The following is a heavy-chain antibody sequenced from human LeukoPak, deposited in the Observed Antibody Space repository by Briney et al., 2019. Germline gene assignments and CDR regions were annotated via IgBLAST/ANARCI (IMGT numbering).Heavy chain of an antibody. V-gene: IGHV3-7*01. CDR3: ARDERFDYGDYVYHY. Sequence: GGSLRLSCAASGFTFSSYWMSWVRQAPGKGLEWVANIKQDGSEKYYVDSVKGRFTISRDNAKNSLYPQMNSLRAEDTAVYYCARDERFDYGDYVYHYWGQGTLVTVSS. CDR2: IKQDGSEK. J-gene: IGHJ4*02. D-gene: IGHD4-17*01. CDR1: GFTFSSYW.